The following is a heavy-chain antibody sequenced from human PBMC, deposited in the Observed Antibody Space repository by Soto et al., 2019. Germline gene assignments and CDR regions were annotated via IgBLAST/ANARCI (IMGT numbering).Heavy chain of an antibody. CDR3: ARIRMLGRCVRWSYRQTFFDH. Sequence: SEKLFLTCAFYGWSFLGYSWTWILQPPGPGLEWIGEINHSGSTKYNPSLESRVTISLDTSKNHFSLKLSSVTAADTAVYYCARIRMLGRCVRWSYRQTFFDHRVRGT. D-gene: IGHD3-10*01. CDR1: GWSFLGYS. J-gene: IGHJ4*02. V-gene: IGHV4-34*01. CDR2: INHSGST.